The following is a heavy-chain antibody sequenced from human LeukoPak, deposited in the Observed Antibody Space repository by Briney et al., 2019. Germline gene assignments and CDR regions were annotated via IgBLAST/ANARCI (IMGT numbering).Heavy chain of an antibody. V-gene: IGHV4-59*01. CDR3: ARGERLGPDF. Sequence: SETLSLTCTVSGGSISSYYWSWIRQPPGKGLEWVGYIFESQTTGYNPSLESRVTISQDTSRNQFSLKLSSATAADTAVYYCARGERLGPDFWGQGTLVTVSS. D-gene: IGHD1-1*01. CDR1: GGSISSYY. J-gene: IGHJ4*02. CDR2: IFESQTT.